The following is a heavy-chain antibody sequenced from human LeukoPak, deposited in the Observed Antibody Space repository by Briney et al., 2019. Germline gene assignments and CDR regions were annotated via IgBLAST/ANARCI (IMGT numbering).Heavy chain of an antibody. CDR3: ARRVRGVIISFYYYNGMDV. V-gene: IGHV4-34*01. Sequence: SETLSLTCAVYGGSFSDCYWTWIRQSPGKGLEWIGEINHSGATDYNPSLKSRVTISVDTSKNQFSLKVRSVTAADTAVYYCARRVRGVIISFYYYNGMDVWGQGTTVTVSS. CDR2: INHSGAT. J-gene: IGHJ6*02. D-gene: IGHD3-10*01. CDR1: GGSFSDCY.